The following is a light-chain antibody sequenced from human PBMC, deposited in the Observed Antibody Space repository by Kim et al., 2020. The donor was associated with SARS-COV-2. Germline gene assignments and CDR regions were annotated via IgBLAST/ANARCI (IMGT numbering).Light chain of an antibody. Sequence: TGKRPTPSCRGSRSVSNALAWYQQKPGRAPRLLILDASDRATDIPARFSGSGCGTDFTLAISSLKPEDFAVYFCQQRDDWPSLAFGGGTKVDIK. CDR3: QQRDDWPSLA. J-gene: IGKJ4*01. CDR1: RSVSNA. V-gene: IGKV3-11*01. CDR2: DAS.